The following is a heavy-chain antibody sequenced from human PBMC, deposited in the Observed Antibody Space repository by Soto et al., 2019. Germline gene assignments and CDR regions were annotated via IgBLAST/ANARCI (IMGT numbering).Heavy chain of an antibody. V-gene: IGHV4-30-4*01. CDR2: IYYSGST. CDR3: ASEDYGGNPGHQYFQH. J-gene: IGHJ1*01. Sequence: SETLSLTCTVSGGSISSGDYYWSWIRQPPGKGLEWIGYIYYSGSTYYNPSLKSRVTISVDTSKNQFSLKLSSVTAADTAVYYCASEDYGGNPGHQYFQHWGQGTLVTVSS. CDR1: GGSISSGDYY. D-gene: IGHD4-17*01.